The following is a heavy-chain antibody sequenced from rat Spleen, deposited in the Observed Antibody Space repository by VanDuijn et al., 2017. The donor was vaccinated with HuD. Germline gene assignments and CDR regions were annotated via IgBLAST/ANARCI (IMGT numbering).Heavy chain of an antibody. CDR3: VKDLDYSGDNWFGY. D-gene: IGHD1-1*01. J-gene: IGHJ3*01. Sequence: EVQLVESGGGLVQPGRSMKLSCAASGFTFTNDYMAWVRQAPTKGLEWVASISTSGTNTYYRDSVKGRFTISRDNAKSTLYLQMESLRSEDTATYYGVKDLDYSGDNWFGYWGQGTLVTVSS. CDR1: GFTFTNDY. V-gene: IGHV5-25*01. CDR2: ISTSGTNT.